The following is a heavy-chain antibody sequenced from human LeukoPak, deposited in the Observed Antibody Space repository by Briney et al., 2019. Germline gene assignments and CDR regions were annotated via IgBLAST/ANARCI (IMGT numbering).Heavy chain of an antibody. CDR3: ARDRSGTTGDY. CDR1: GFTFSSYT. Sequence: PGGSLRLSCTASGFTFSSYTMSWVRQAPGKGLEWVSYISSSSTKYYADSVKGRFTISRDNARNSLYLQMNSLRAEDTAVYYCARDRSGTTGDYWGQGTLVTVSS. D-gene: IGHD1-7*01. CDR2: ISSSSTK. J-gene: IGHJ4*02. V-gene: IGHV3-48*01.